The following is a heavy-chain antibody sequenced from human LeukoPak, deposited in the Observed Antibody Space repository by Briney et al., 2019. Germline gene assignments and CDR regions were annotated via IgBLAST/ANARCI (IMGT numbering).Heavy chain of an antibody. CDR2: INQSRRA. J-gene: IGHJ6*03. CDR3: ARDVRGVMYYMDV. V-gene: IGHV4-34*01. CDR1: DGSLSGYY. D-gene: IGHD3-10*01. Sequence: SETLSLTCAVSDGSLSGYYWSWIRQPPGKGLEWVVEINQSRRANYNPALMGRLSMSVDTLKDQISLNLRAVTAADTAVYYCARDVRGVMYYMDVWGNGTTVTVPS.